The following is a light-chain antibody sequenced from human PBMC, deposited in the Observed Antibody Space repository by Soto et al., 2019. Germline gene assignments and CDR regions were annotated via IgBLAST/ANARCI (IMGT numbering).Light chain of an antibody. CDR1: QGISSS. V-gene: IGKV1-9*01. J-gene: IGKJ4*01. CDR2: AAP. Sequence: DIHMTQSPSTLSASVGYRVTITCRACQGISSSLAWYQQRAGKAPKFLIYAAPTLQSGAPSRSSGSGSGTEFALTISSLQPEDSDPYYCQQLKSYPLTFGGGTKVDIK. CDR3: QQLKSYPLT.